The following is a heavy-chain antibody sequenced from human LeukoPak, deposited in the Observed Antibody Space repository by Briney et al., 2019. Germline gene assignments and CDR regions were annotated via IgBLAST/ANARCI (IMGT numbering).Heavy chain of an antibody. Sequence: GGSLRLSCAASGFTYSSYTMSWVRQAPGKGLEWVSEVSGSGGDTYYADSVKGRFTISRDNSKNTLYLQMNSLKAEGTAVYYCAKGQAADWYLDLWGRGTLVTVSS. V-gene: IGHV3-23*01. CDR1: GFTYSSYT. CDR3: AKGQAADWYLDL. D-gene: IGHD2-15*01. CDR2: VSGSGGDT. J-gene: IGHJ2*01.